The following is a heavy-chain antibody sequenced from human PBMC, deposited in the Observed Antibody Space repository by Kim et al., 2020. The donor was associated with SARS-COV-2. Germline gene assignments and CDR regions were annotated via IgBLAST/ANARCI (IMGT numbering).Heavy chain of an antibody. CDR3: ARALPDPKFGELLSWYYFDY. J-gene: IGHJ4*02. V-gene: IGHV4-34*01. CDR1: GGSFSGYY. D-gene: IGHD3-10*01. Sequence: SETLSLTCAVYGGSFSGYYWSWIRQPPGKGLEWIGEINHSGSTNYNPSLKSRVTISVDTSKNQFSLKLSSVTAADTAVYYCARALPDPKFGELLSWYYFDYWGQGTLVTVSS. CDR2: INHSGST.